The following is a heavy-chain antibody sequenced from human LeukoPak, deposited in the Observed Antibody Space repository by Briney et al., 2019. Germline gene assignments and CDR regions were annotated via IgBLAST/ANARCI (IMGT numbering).Heavy chain of an antibody. Sequence: ASVKVSCKASGYTFTSYYMHWVRQAPGQGLEWMGIINPSGGSTSYAQKFQGRVTMTTDTSTSTAYMELRSLRSDDTAVYYCARGSNCGGDCSPYYFDYWGQGTLVTVSS. D-gene: IGHD2-21*02. V-gene: IGHV1-46*01. CDR1: GYTFTSYY. CDR2: INPSGGST. J-gene: IGHJ4*02. CDR3: ARGSNCGGDCSPYYFDY.